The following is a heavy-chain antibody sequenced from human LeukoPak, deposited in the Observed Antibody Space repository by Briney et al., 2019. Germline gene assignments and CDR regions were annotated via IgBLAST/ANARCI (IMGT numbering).Heavy chain of an antibody. CDR3: ARDMGYSGSWPGYFDY. J-gene: IGHJ4*02. CDR2: IDTSSSTI. D-gene: IGHD1-26*01. CDR1: GFTFSSYS. V-gene: IGHV3-48*04. Sequence: PGGSLRLSCVASGFTFSSYSMSWVRQAPGKGLEWVSYIDTSSSTIYYADSVKGRFTISRDNAKNSLYLQMKSLRAEDTTVHYCARDMGYSGSWPGYFDYWGQGVLVTVSS.